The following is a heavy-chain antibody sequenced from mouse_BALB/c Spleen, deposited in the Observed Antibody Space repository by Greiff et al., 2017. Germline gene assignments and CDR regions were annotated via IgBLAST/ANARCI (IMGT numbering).Heavy chain of an antibody. CDR1: GYSITSGYY. CDR3: ARGGLRSAMDY. Sequence: EVKLQESGPGLVKPSQSLSLTCSVTGYSITSGYYWNWIRQFPGNKLEWMGYISYDGSNNYNPSLKIRISITRDTSKNQFFLKLNSVTTEDTATYYCARGGLRSAMDYWGQGTSVTVSS. J-gene: IGHJ4*01. V-gene: IGHV3-6*02. CDR2: ISYDGSN. D-gene: IGHD2-4*01.